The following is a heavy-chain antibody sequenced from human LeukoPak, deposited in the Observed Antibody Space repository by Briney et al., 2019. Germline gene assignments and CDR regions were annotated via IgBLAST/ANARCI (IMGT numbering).Heavy chain of an antibody. V-gene: IGHV4-39*07. CDR2: INFSGTT. CDR1: GGSISSSRFF. CDR3: ARALGDRSGYTFDY. Sequence: SETLSLTCTVSGGSISSSRFFWAWIRQPPGKGLEWMGNINFSGTTYYNPSLKSRVTISIDTSKNQFSLRLSSVTAADTAVYYCARALGDRSGYTFDYWGQGTLVTVSS. J-gene: IGHJ4*02. D-gene: IGHD3-22*01.